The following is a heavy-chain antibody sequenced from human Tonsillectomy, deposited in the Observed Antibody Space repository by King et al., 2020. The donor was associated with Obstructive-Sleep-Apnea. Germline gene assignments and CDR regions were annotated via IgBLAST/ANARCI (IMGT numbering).Heavy chain of an antibody. Sequence: QLVQSGAEVKKPGASVKVSCKASGYTFTGYYMHWVRQAPGQGLECMGWINPNSGGTNYAQKFQGRVTMTRDTSISTAYMELSRLRSDDTAVYYCARARTGYSSSPDAFDIWGQGTMVTVSS. CDR1: GYTFTGYY. J-gene: IGHJ3*02. V-gene: IGHV1-2*02. CDR2: INPNSGGT. CDR3: ARARTGYSSSPDAFDI. D-gene: IGHD6-13*01.